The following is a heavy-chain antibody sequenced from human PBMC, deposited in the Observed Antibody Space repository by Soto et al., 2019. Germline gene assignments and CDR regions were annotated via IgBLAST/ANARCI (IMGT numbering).Heavy chain of an antibody. CDR1: GYTFTSYA. V-gene: IGHV1-3*01. CDR2: INAGNGNT. Sequence: ASVKVSCKASGYTFTSYAMHWVRQAPGQRLEWMGWINAGNGNTKYAQKFQGRVTITEDTSTDTAYTELSSLRSEDTAVYYCATARPTMNYYYYYMDVWGKGTTVTVSS. J-gene: IGHJ6*03. D-gene: IGHD2-2*01. CDR3: ATARPTMNYYYYYMDV.